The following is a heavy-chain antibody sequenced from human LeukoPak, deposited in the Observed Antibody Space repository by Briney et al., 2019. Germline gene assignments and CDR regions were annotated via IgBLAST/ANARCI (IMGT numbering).Heavy chain of an antibody. J-gene: IGHJ3*02. CDR3: ARVLRPYDFWSGYAFDI. CDR1: GYTFTGYY. CDR2: INPNSGGT. V-gene: IGHV1-2*02. D-gene: IGHD3-3*01. Sequence: GASVKVSCKASGYTFTGYYMHWVRQARGQGLEWMGWINPNSGGTNYAQKFQGRVTMTRDTSISTAYMELSRLRSDDTAVYYCARVLRPYDFWSGYAFDIWGQGTMVTVSS.